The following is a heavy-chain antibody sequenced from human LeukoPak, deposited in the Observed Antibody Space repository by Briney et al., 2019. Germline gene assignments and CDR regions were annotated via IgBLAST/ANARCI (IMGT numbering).Heavy chain of an antibody. CDR3: ARHRASLFDR. CDR1: GGSISNYY. V-gene: IGHV4-59*08. Sequence: SETLSLTCTVSGGSISNYYWTWIRQLPGKGLEWIGYIYYSGSTNYNPSLKSRVTISVDTSKNQFSLKLSSVTAADTAVYYCARHRASLFDRWGQGTLVTVS. J-gene: IGHJ5*02. CDR2: IYYSGST.